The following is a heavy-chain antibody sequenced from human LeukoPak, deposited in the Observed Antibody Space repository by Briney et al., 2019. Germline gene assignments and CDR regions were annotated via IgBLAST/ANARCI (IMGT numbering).Heavy chain of an antibody. CDR2: ISGSGGST. J-gene: IGHJ4*02. V-gene: IGHV3-23*01. CDR1: GLTFSSYA. Sequence: QPGGSLRLSCAASGLTFSSYAMSWVRQAPGKGLEWVSGISGSGGSTYYADSVKGRFTISRDNSKNALYLQMNSLRAEDTAVYYCAKAGCSSTTCYPPKNFDYWGQGTLVTVSS. CDR3: AKAGCSSTTCYPPKNFDY. D-gene: IGHD2-2*01.